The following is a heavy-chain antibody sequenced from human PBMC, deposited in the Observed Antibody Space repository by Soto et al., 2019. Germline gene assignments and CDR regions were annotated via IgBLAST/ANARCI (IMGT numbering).Heavy chain of an antibody. V-gene: IGHV3-30*18. CDR1: GFTFSSYG. J-gene: IGHJ3*01. D-gene: IGHD3-10*01. Sequence: GSLRLSCAASGFTFSSYGMHWVRQAPGKGLEWVAVISYDGSNKYYADSVKGRFTISRDNSKNTLYLQMNSLRAEDTAVYYCAKGWAKRIKALCWGQGTMVTV. CDR2: ISYDGSNK. CDR3: AKGWAKRIKALC.